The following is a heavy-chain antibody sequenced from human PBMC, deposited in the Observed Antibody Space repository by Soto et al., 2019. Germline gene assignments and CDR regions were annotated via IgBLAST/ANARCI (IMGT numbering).Heavy chain of an antibody. D-gene: IGHD3-10*01. CDR3: ARAQRGNFDY. CDR2: ISYVGNNE. V-gene: IGHV3-30-3*01. Sequence: QVQLVESGGGVVQPGRSLSLSCAASGFTFSNYAMHWVCQAPGKGLAWVAIISYVGNNEYYADSVKGRFTISRDNSKNTLYLQMNSLRTEDTAVYYCARAQRGNFDYWGQGTLVTVSS. J-gene: IGHJ4*02. CDR1: GFTFSNYA.